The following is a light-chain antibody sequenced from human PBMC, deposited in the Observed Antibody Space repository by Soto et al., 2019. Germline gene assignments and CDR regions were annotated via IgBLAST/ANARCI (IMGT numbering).Light chain of an antibody. J-gene: IGKJ1*01. CDR1: QSISSW. Sequence: DIQMTQSPSTLSASVGDRVTITCRAGQSISSWLAWYQQKPGKAPKLLIYDASSLESGVPSRFSGSGSGTEFTLTISSLQREDFAIYYCQQSYSSTWTFGQGTKVDIK. CDR3: QQSYSSTWT. V-gene: IGKV1-5*01. CDR2: DAS.